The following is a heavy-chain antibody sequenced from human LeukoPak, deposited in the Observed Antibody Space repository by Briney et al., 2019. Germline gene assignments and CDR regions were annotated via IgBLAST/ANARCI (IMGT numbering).Heavy chain of an antibody. CDR3: AKLSLDDYGDYGDLDH. V-gene: IGHV3-30*02. J-gene: IGHJ4*02. CDR1: GFTFSSYG. Sequence: PGGSLRLFCAASGFTFSSYGMHWVRQAPGKGLEWGAFIRYDGRNKYHVDSVKGRFTISRDNTKNTLYLQMNSLRADDTAVYYCAKLSLDDYGDYGDLDHWGQGTLVTVSS. CDR2: IRYDGRNK. D-gene: IGHD4-17*01.